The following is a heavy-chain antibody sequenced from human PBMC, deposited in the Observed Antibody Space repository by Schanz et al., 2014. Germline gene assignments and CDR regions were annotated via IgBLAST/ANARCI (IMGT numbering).Heavy chain of an antibody. D-gene: IGHD2-21*01. CDR2: ISGSGGST. V-gene: IGHV3-23*01. J-gene: IGHJ3*02. CDR3: ARDGYSVVVISPTESFDI. Sequence: DVHLLESGGGLVQPGGSLRLSCAASEFTFSTDAMSWVRQAPGKGLEWVSAISGSGGSTYYADSVKGRFTICRDNAKNTLYLQMNTLRAEDTAVYYCARDGYSVVVISPTESFDIWGQGTMDTVSP. CDR1: EFTFSTDA.